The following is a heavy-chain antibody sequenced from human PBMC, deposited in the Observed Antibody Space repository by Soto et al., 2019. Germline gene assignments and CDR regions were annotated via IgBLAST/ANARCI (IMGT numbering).Heavy chain of an antibody. CDR2: IYHSGST. D-gene: IGHD6-13*01. V-gene: IGHV4-38-2*02. CDR1: GYSISSGYY. Sequence: SETLSLTCTVSGYSISSGYYWGWIRQPPGKGLEWIGSIYHSGSTYYNPSLKSRVTISVDTSKNQFSLKLSSVTAADTAVYYCARDFFELGYSSSWYEWGIDYWGQGTLVTVSS. J-gene: IGHJ4*02. CDR3: ARDFFELGYSSSWYEWGIDY.